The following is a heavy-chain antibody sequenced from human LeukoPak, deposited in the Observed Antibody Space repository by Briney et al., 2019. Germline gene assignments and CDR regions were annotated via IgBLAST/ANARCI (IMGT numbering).Heavy chain of an antibody. CDR2: IRTDNGDT. V-gene: IGHV1-18*01. CDR1: GYTFSTYY. D-gene: IGHD2-2*01. J-gene: IGHJ4*02. Sequence: VASVKVSCKPSGYTFSTYYISWVRQVPGQGLGWMGWIRTDNGDTHYAQRLQGRLTLTRDTSTSTVYMDLMSLRSDDTAFYYCARGHCTSASCFWHFDYWGQGTLVTVSS. CDR3: ARGHCTSASCFWHFDY.